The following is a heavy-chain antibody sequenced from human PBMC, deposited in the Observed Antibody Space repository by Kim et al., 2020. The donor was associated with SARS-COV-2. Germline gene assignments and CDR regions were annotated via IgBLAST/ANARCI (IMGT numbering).Heavy chain of an antibody. CDR1: GFTFNDYT. CDR3: AKARGYSSSSPFDY. J-gene: IGHJ4*02. D-gene: IGHD6-6*01. CDR2: ISWDGGST. V-gene: IGHV3-43*01. Sequence: GGSLRLSCAASGFTFNDYTMHWVRQAPGKGLEWVSLISWDGGSTYYADSVKGRFTISRDNSKNSLYLQMNSLRTEDTALYYCAKARGYSSSSPFDYWGQGTLVTVSS.